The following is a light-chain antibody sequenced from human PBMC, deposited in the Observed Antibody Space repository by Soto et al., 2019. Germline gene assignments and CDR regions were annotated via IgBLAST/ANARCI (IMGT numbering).Light chain of an antibody. V-gene: IGKV3-20*01. CDR1: QSVSSNY. CDR2: AAS. CDR3: QQYGSSRRT. Sequence: EIVLTQSPGTLSLSPGERATLSCRASQSVSSNYLAWYQQKPGQAPRLLIYAASSRITGIPDRFSGSESGTDFTLTISRLEPEDFAVYHCQQYGSSRRTFGQGPKVEIK. J-gene: IGKJ1*01.